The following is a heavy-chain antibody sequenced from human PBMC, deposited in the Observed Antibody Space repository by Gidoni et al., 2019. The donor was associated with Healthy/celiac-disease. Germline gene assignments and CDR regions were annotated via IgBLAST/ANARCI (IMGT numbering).Heavy chain of an antibody. D-gene: IGHD2-15*01. Sequence: QVQLQESGPGLVKPSETLSLTCTVSGYSISSGYYWGWIRQPPGQGLEWIGCIYHSGSTYNNPSLKSRVTRSVDTSKNQFSLKLSSVTAADTAVYYCARDMVVVAATRLNWFDPWGQGTLVTVSS. V-gene: IGHV4-38-2*02. CDR2: IYHSGST. CDR1: GYSISSGYY. CDR3: ARDMVVVAATRLNWFDP. J-gene: IGHJ5*02.